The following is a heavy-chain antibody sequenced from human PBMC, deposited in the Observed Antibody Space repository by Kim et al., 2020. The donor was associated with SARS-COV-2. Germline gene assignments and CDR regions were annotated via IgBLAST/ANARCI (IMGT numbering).Heavy chain of an antibody. D-gene: IGHD1-26*01. V-gene: IGHV3-7*01. CDR3: ARESSEVEGGY. Sequence: GGSLRLSCAASGFTFSNYWMDWVRQAPGKGLEWVANMNADGSEENYVDSVKGRFTISRDNAKNSLYLQMHSLRAEDTAVYYCARESSEVEGGYWGQGTLVTVSS. J-gene: IGHJ4*02. CDR1: GFTFSNYW. CDR2: MNADGSEE.